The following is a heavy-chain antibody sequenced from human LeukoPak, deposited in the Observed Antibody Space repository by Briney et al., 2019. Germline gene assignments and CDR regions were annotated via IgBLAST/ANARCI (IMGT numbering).Heavy chain of an antibody. D-gene: IGHD6-6*01. CDR1: GGSISSYY. CDR3: ARSLSSYYYGMDV. J-gene: IGHJ6*02. Sequence: KPSETLSLTCTVSGGSISSYYWSWIRQPPGKGLEWIGYIYYSGSTNYNPPLKSRVTISVDTSKNQFSLKLSSVTAADTAVYYCARSLSSYYYGMDVWGQGTTVTVSS. V-gene: IGHV4-59*08. CDR2: IYYSGST.